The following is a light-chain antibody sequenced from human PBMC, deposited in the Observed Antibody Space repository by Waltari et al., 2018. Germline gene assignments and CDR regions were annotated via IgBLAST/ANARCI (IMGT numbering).Light chain of an antibody. V-gene: IGLV2-14*01. J-gene: IGLJ1*01. CDR3: SSYASSTTRV. Sequence: QSALTQPASVSGSPGQSITISFNGTRSDVGGYNYVSWYQQHLGKAPKLMIYGVSNRPSGVSARFSGSKSGNTASLTISGLQAEDEADYYCSSYASSTTRVFGSGTKVTVL. CDR1: RSDVGGYNY. CDR2: GVS.